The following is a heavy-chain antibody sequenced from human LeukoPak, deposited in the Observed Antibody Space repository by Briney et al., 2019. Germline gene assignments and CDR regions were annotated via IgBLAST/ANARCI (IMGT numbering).Heavy chain of an antibody. V-gene: IGHV3-21*01. CDR1: ESIFSTYE. J-gene: IGHJ4*02. D-gene: IGHD1-26*01. Sequence: PGGSLRLSCAASESIFSTYEMNWVRQAPGKGLEWVASISSTSVFIYYAASVKGRFTISRDNAKNSLYLQMSYLRADDTAVYYCARVVGSAIRSGVDYWGQGTLVTVSS. CDR3: ARVVGSAIRSGVDY. CDR2: ISSTSVFI.